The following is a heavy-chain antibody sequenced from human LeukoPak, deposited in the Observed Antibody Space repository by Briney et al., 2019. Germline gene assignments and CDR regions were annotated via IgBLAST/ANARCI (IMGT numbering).Heavy chain of an antibody. CDR2: INHSGST. Sequence: SDTLSLTCAVYGGSFRGYYWSWIRQPPGKGLEWIGEINHSGSTNYNPSLKSRVTISVDTSKNQFSLKLSSVTAADTAVYYCASSYGSGSYPFDYWGQGTLVTVSS. D-gene: IGHD3-10*01. CDR1: GGSFRGYY. CDR3: ASSYGSGSYPFDY. V-gene: IGHV4-34*01. J-gene: IGHJ4*02.